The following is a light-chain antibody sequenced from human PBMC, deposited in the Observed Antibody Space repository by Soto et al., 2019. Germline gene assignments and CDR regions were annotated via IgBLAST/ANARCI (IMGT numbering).Light chain of an antibody. J-gene: IGKJ2*01. CDR2: KAS. Sequence: DIQMTQSPSTLSASIGDRVTITCRASQRITNWLVWYQQKPGKAPKLLIYKASSLESGVSSRFSGSGSGTESTLTISSLQPDDVATYYCQQYNSYPYTFGQGTQLAIQ. CDR3: QQYNSYPYT. CDR1: QRITNW. V-gene: IGKV1-5*03.